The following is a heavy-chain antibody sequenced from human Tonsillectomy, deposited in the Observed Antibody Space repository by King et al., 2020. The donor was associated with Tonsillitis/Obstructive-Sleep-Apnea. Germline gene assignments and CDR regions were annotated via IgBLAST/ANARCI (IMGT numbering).Heavy chain of an antibody. CDR2: IDYSEST. D-gene: IGHD7-27*01. J-gene: IGHJ4*02. CDR3: ARDPVLGTGDSYFDY. CDR1: GGSISTYY. V-gene: IGHV4-59*01. Sequence: QLQESGPGLVKPSETLSLTCTVSGGSISTYYWSWIRQPPGKGLEWIGYIDYSESTNCNPSLKSRVTISVDTSKNQFSLKLSSVTAADTAVYYCARDPVLGTGDSYFDYWGQGTLVTVSS.